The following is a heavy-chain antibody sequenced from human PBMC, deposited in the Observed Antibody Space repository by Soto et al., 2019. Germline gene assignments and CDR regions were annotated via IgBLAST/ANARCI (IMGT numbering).Heavy chain of an antibody. V-gene: IGHV1-3*05. CDR2: INAGNGNT. J-gene: IGHJ4*02. CDR3: ARLRGYSSSWYHYDY. Sequence: QVQLVQSGAEEKKPGASVKVSCKASGYTFTSYAMHWVRQAPGQRREWMGWINAGNGNTKYSQKFQGRVTITRDTSASTAYMELSSLRSEDTAVYYGARLRGYSSSWYHYDYWGQGTLVTVSS. CDR1: GYTFTSYA. D-gene: IGHD6-13*01.